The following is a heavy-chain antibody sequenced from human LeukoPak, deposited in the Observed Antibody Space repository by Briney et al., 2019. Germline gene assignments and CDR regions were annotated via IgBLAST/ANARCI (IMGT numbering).Heavy chain of an antibody. Sequence: SETLSLTSTVSGGSRSSYYWRWVGQAPGKGQEWRGYMNYSGSRNDKPSLKRGVSIRVDTYKNQYSVKGRCGTAADTALYYCAVNRGDRGYSYGPDYYYYYFMDVWGKGTTVTVSS. CDR1: GGSRSSYY. CDR2: MNYSGSR. V-gene: IGHV4-59*01. D-gene: IGHD5-18*01. CDR3: AVNRGDRGYSYGPDYYYYYFMDV. J-gene: IGHJ6*03.